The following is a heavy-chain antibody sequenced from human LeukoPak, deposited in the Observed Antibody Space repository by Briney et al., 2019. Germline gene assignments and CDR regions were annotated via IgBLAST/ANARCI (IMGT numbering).Heavy chain of an antibody. CDR2: IWYDGSNK. CDR3: GRSMDV. CDR1: GFSFNNYV. Sequence: QPGGSLRLSCAASGFSFNNYVMSWVRQAPGKGLEWVAVIWYDGSNKYYADSVKGRFTISRDNSKNTLYLQMNSLRAEDTAVYYCGRSMDVWGQGTTVTVSS. J-gene: IGHJ6*02. V-gene: IGHV3-33*08.